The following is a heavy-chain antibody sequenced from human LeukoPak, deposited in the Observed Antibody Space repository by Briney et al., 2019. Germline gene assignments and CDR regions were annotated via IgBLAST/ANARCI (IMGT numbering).Heavy chain of an antibody. CDR2: IYYSGRT. CDR3: ARVDTGIAFFGN. V-gene: IGHV4-39*01. Sequence: SETLSLTCTVSGGSIRSSSYYWGWIRQPPGKGLEWIGSIYYSGRTNYNPSLKSRVTISVDTSKNQFSLKVSSVTAADTAVYYCARVDTGIAFFGNWGQGTPVTVSS. J-gene: IGHJ4*02. D-gene: IGHD5-18*01. CDR1: GGSIRSSSYY.